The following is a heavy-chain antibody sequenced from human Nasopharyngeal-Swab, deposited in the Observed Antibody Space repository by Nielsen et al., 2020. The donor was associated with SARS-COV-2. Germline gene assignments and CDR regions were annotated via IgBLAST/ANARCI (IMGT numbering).Heavy chain of an antibody. J-gene: IGHJ4*02. D-gene: IGHD3/OR15-3a*01. Sequence: GESLKISCAASGFTFSDYGMHWVRQAPGKGLEWVAAISYDERNKYYADSVKGRFTISRDISRNTLHLQMNSLKGEDTAVYYCTKDKRGSWTIVYWGQGTLVTVPS. V-gene: IGHV3-30*18. CDR3: TKDKRGSWTIVY. CDR2: ISYDERNK. CDR1: GFTFSDYG.